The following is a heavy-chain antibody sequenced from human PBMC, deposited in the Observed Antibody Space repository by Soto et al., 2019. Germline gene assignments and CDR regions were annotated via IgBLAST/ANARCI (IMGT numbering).Heavy chain of an antibody. V-gene: IGHV1-2*02. D-gene: IGHD3-22*01. J-gene: IGHJ4*02. CDR2: INPNSGDT. Sequence: ASVKVSCKASVYTFTGYYMHWVRQATGQGLEWMGWINPNSGDTKYSQKFQCRVTITRDTSAITAYMELSSLRSEDTAVYYCARDWTHYDSSGPGDYRGQGTLVTVSS. CDR3: ARDWTHYDSSGPGDY. CDR1: VYTFTGYY.